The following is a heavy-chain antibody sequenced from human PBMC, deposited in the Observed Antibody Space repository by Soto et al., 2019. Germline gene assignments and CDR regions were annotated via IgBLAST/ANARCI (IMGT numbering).Heavy chain of an antibody. CDR1: GSTFNNFA. Sequence: QVVLLQSGAAVKAPGSSVRVSCQVSGSTFNNFAFSWVRQAPGNGPEWMGGIVVDSNTAEYSQRFQDRVTITADTSSKTLYMELGSLTFEDTAVYYCARAIKRWEVNYYFDFWGQGTLVTVSS. V-gene: IGHV1-69*06. CDR2: IVVDSNTA. J-gene: IGHJ4*02. D-gene: IGHD1-26*01. CDR3: ARAIKRWEVNYYFDF.